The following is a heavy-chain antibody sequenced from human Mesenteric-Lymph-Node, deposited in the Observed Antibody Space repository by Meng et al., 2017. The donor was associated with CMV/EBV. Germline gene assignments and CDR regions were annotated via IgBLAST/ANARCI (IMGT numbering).Heavy chain of an antibody. CDR3: ARARYSGSYGYYYGMDV. J-gene: IGHJ6*02. CDR1: GFTFSTYA. V-gene: IGHV3-30*04. Sequence: GESLKISCAASGFTFSTYAMYWVRQAPGKGLDWVAVISFGGTDKYYADSVKGRFIISRDISKNTLYLQMNSLRAEDTAVYYCARARYSGSYGYYYGMDVWGQGTTVTVSS. D-gene: IGHD1-26*01. CDR2: ISFGGTDK.